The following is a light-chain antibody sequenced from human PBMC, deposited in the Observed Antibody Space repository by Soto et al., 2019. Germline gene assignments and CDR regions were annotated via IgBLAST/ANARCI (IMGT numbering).Light chain of an antibody. CDR2: GAS. CDR3: LQDYSYPWT. Sequence: EIVMTQSPATLSVSPGERATLSCRASQTVSSSLAWYQQKPGQAPRLLIYGASSRATGIPDRFSGSGSGTDFTLTINSLQPEDLATYYCLQDYSYPWTFGQGTKVDI. CDR1: QTVSSS. J-gene: IGKJ1*01. V-gene: IGKV3D-15*01.